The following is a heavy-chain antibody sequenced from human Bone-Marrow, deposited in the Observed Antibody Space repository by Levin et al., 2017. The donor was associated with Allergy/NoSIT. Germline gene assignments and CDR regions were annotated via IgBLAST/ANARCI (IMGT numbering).Heavy chain of an antibody. V-gene: IGHV3-48*01. D-gene: IGHD2-2*01. CDR1: GFTFSSYT. J-gene: IGHJ2*01. Sequence: GGSLRLSCAASGFTFSSYTMNWVRLAPGKGLEWVSYVSSSGSTIYYADSMKGRFTISRDNAKNSLYLQMNSLRADDTGVYYCARESTSASWPGYWYFDLWGRGTLVTVAS. CDR2: VSSSGSTI. CDR3: ARESTSASWPGYWYFDL.